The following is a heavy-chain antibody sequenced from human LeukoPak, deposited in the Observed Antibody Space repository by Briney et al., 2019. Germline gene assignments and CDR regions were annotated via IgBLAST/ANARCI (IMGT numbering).Heavy chain of an antibody. CDR2: IYYSGST. CDR3: ASQYSSSWSPLWA. V-gene: IGHV4-61*01. Sequence: SQTLSLTCTVSGGSISSGSYYWSWIRQPPGKGLEWIGYIYYSGSTNYNPSLKSRVTISVDTSKNQFSLKLSSVTAADTAVYYCASQYSSSWSPLWAWGQGTLVTVSS. CDR1: GGSISSGSYY. J-gene: IGHJ5*02. D-gene: IGHD6-13*01.